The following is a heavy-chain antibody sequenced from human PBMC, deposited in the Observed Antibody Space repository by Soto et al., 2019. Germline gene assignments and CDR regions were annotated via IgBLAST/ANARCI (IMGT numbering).Heavy chain of an antibody. CDR1: GFTFSNFA. CDR2: ITGSTGTT. D-gene: IGHD2-2*01. Sequence: EVQVLESGGGSVQPGGSLRLSCAASGFTFSNFAMSWVRHAPGKGLESVSEITGSTGTTYYADSVRGRFIISRDNSPNTLHLQMNSLRPEDTDVYYCAKDTSSSPYYMDVWGKGTTVTVSS. CDR3: AKDTSSSPYYMDV. V-gene: IGHV3-23*01. J-gene: IGHJ6*03.